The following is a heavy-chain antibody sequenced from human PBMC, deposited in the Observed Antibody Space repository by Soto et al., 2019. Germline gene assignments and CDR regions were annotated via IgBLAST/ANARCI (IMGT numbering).Heavy chain of an antibody. CDR2: ISYDGSNK. CDR1: GFTFSSYG. CDR3: AKGRTRMVRGVPFDY. V-gene: IGHV3-30*18. Sequence: GGSLRLSCAASGFTFSSYGMHWVRQAPGKGLECVAVISYDGSNKYYADSVKGRFTISRDNSKNTLYLQMNSLRAEDTAVYYCAKGRTRMVRGVPFDYWGQGTLVTVSS. J-gene: IGHJ4*02. D-gene: IGHD3-10*01.